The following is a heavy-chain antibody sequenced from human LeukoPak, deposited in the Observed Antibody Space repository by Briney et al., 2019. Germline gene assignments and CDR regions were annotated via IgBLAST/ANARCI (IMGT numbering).Heavy chain of an antibody. Sequence: SRGSLRLSCAASGFTVSSNYMSWVRQAPGKGLEWVSVIYSGGSTYYADSVKGRFTISRDNSKNTLYLQMNSLRAEDTAVYYCARNSMATIFGVVINNWFDPWGQGTLVTVSS. CDR2: IYSGGST. CDR3: ARNSMATIFGVVINNWFDP. J-gene: IGHJ5*02. V-gene: IGHV3-66*01. D-gene: IGHD3-3*01. CDR1: GFTVSSNY.